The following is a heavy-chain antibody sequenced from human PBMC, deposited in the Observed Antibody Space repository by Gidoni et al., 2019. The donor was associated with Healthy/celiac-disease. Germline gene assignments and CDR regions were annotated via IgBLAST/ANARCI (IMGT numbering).Heavy chain of an antibody. CDR3: ARDHHGASDY. D-gene: IGHD3-10*01. J-gene: IGHJ4*02. CDR2: ISYDGSNK. Sequence: QVQLVESGGGVVQPGRSLRLSCAASGFTFSSYGMHWVRQAPGKGLELVAVISYDGSNKYYADSVKGRFTISRDNSKNTLYLQMNSLRAEDTAVYYCARDHHGASDYWGQGTLVTVSS. V-gene: IGHV3-30*03. CDR1: GFTFSSYG.